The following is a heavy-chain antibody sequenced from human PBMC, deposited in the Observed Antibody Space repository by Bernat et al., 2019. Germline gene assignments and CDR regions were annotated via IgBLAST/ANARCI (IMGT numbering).Heavy chain of an antibody. D-gene: IGHD3-22*01. J-gene: IGHJ4*02. V-gene: IGHV2-70*15. CDR2: IDWDDDK. Sequence: QVTLRESGPALVKPTQTLTLTCTVTGFSLSTSALCVSWIRQPPGKTLEWLARIDWDDDKYYTTSLRTRLTISKDTSKNQVVLTMTNMDPVDTATYYCARDYSDNSGPTRKFDYWGQGTLVTVSS. CDR3: ARDYSDNSGPTRKFDY. CDR1: GFSLSTSALC.